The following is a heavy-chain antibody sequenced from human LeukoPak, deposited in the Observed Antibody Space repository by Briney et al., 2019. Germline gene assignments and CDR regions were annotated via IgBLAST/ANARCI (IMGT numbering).Heavy chain of an antibody. CDR3: AKVLGVTMIVVVKSFDY. CDR2: ISGSGGST. V-gene: IGHV3-23*01. Sequence: GGSLRLSCAASGFTFSSYAMSWVRQAPGKGLEWVSAISGSGGSTYYADSVKGRFTISRDNSKNTLYLQMNSLRAEDTAVYYCAKVLGVTMIVVVKSFDYWGQGTLVTVSS. CDR1: GFTFSSYA. J-gene: IGHJ4*02. D-gene: IGHD3-22*01.